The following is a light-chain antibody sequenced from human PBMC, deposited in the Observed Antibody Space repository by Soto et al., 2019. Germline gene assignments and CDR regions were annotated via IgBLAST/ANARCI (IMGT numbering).Light chain of an antibody. J-gene: IGKJ1*01. CDR3: QQRSNWPWT. CDR1: QSVSNNY. Sequence: EIVLTQSPGTLSLSPGERAPLSCRASQSVSNNYLAWYQQKPGQAPRLLIYGASSRATGIPDRFSGSGSGTDFTLTISSLEPEDFAVYYCQQRSNWPWTFGQGTKVDIK. CDR2: GAS. V-gene: IGKV3D-20*02.